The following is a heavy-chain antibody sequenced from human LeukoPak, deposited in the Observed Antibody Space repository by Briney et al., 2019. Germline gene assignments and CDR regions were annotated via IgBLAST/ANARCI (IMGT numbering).Heavy chain of an antibody. J-gene: IGHJ4*02. CDR3: ARGGVWMATQAPKFDY. Sequence: GASVKVSCKASGGTFSSYAISWVRQAPGQGLEWMGGIIPIFGTANYAQKFQGRVTITADKSTSTAYMELSSLRSEDTAVYYCARGGVWMATQAPKFDYWGQGTLVTVSS. D-gene: IGHD5-24*01. CDR1: GGTFSSYA. V-gene: IGHV1-69*06. CDR2: IIPIFGTA.